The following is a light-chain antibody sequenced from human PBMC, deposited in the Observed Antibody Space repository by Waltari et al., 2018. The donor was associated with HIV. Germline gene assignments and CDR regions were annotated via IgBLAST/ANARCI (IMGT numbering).Light chain of an antibody. V-gene: IGLV2-14*03. J-gene: IGLJ2*01. CDR2: GVS. Sequence: QSALTQPASVSGSPGQSITISCNGTTTDIGGYNYVSWYQRHPDKAPKLIIFGVSNRPSGVSSRVSGSTSGNTASLTISGLQAEDEADYYCCSYTKLTTHYVLFGGGTKLTVL. CDR3: CSYTKLTTHYVL. CDR1: TTDIGGYNY.